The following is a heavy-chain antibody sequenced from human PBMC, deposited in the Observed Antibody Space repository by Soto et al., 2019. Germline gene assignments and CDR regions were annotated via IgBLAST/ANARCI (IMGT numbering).Heavy chain of an antibody. CDR2: MYSGGTAT. V-gene: IGHV3-53*05. CDR1: GFTVSNNY. D-gene: IGHD2-15*01. CDR3: AKDIVVVVAAMDNWFDP. J-gene: IGHJ5*02. Sequence: GGSLRLSCAASGFTVSNNYMTWVRQAPGKGLEWVSVMYSGGTATSYADSVKGRFTISRDNSKNTLYLQMNSLRAEDTAVYYCAKDIVVVVAAMDNWFDPWGQGTLVTVSS.